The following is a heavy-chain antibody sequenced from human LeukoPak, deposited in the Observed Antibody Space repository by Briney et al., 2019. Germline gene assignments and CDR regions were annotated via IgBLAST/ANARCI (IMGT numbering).Heavy chain of an antibody. J-gene: IGHJ4*02. CDR1: GGSPSRYY. D-gene: IGHD6-19*01. V-gene: IGHV4-59*01. CDR2: IYYSGST. Sequence: SETLSLTCTVSGGSPSRYYWSWIRQPPGKGLEWIGYIYYSGSTNYNPSLKSRVTISEDTSKNQFSLNLSSVTAADTAVYYCARCSVIGSGCSFDYCGQGTLVTVSS. CDR3: ARCSVIGSGCSFDY.